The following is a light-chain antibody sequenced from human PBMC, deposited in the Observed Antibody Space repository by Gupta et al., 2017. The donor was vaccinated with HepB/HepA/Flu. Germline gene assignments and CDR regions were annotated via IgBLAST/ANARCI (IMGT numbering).Light chain of an antibody. V-gene: IGKV1-5*03. CDR2: KAS. CDR1: QSIRSW. CDR3: QQYNSYAWT. J-gene: IGKJ1*01. Sequence: DIQMTQSPSTLSASVGDRVTITCRASQSIRSWLAWYQQKPGKAPKLLIYKASSLESGVPSRFGGSGSGKEFTLTISSLQPDDFATYYCQQYNSYAWTFGQGTKVEIK.